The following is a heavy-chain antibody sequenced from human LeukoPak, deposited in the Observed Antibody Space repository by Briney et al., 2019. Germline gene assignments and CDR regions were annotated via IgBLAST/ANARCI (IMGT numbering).Heavy chain of an antibody. D-gene: IGHD3-10*01. CDR3: ARPAPRYYYGSGSYYFDY. CDR1: GGSISSSSYY. Sequence: PSETLSLTCTVSGGSISSSSYYWGWIRQPPGKGLEWTGSIYYSGSTYYNPSPKSRVTISVDTSKNQFSLKLSSVTAADTAVCYCARPAPRYYYGSGSYYFDYWGQGTLVTVSS. J-gene: IGHJ4*02. V-gene: IGHV4-39*01. CDR2: IYYSGST.